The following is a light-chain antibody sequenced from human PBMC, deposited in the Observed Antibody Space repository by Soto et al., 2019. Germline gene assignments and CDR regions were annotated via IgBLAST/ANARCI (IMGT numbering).Light chain of an antibody. J-gene: IGKJ1*01. CDR3: QHYDSSPAWT. CDR2: GAS. Sequence: EIVLTQSPGTLSLSPGERATLSCRASQTISSSHLAWYQQKPGQAPRLLIYGASSRATDIPDRFSGSGSGTDFSLTISRLEPEDVAVYFCQHYDSSPAWTFGQGTKVEI. CDR1: QTISSSH. V-gene: IGKV3-20*01.